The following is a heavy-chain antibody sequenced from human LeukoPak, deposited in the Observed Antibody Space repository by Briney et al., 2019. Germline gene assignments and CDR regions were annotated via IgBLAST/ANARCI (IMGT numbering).Heavy chain of an antibody. CDR2: IYSDNRT. J-gene: IGHJ5*01. CDR1: GFTVSSNY. D-gene: IGHD3-10*01. Sequence: RTGGSLRLSCAASGFTVSSNYMSWVRQAPGKGLEWVSVIYSDNRTYYADSVKGRFTISRGNSKDTLYLQMNSLRAEDTAVYYCARSFGPSNWFDSWGQGTLVTVSS. V-gene: IGHV3-53*01. CDR3: ARSFGPSNWFDS.